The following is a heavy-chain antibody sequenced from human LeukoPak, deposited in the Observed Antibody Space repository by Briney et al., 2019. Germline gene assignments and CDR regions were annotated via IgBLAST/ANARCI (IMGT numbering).Heavy chain of an antibody. D-gene: IGHD6-13*01. V-gene: IGHV1-8*03. CDR1: GYTFTSYD. CDR3: ARVRPRRAAGYAFDI. J-gene: IGHJ3*02. Sequence: GASVKVSCKASGYTFTSYDINWVREATGQGLEWMGWMNPNSGNTGYAQKFQGRVTITRNTSISTAYMELSSLRSEDTAVYYCARVRPRRAAGYAFDIWGQGTTVTVSS. CDR2: MNPNSGNT.